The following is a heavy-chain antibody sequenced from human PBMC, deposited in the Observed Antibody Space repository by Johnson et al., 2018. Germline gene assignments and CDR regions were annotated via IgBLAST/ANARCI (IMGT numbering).Heavy chain of an antibody. D-gene: IGHD6-13*01. CDR3: ARGSSSWYYYFQH. V-gene: IGHV3-21*01. CDR2: ISSSSSYI. CDR1: GFTFSSYS. J-gene: IGHJ1*01. Sequence: EVQLLESGGGLVKPGGSLRLSCAASGFTFSSYSMNWVRQAPGQGLAWVSSISSSSSYIYYADSVKGRFTISRDNAKNSLYLQMNSLRAEDTAVYYCARGSSSWYYYFQHWGQGTLVTVSS.